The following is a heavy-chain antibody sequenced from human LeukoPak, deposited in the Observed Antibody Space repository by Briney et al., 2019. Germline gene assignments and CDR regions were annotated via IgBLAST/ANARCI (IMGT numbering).Heavy chain of an antibody. CDR1: GFTFSSYE. CDR3: ARLTTMTTTGGPFDY. V-gene: IGHV3-48*03. Sequence: GGSLRLSCAASGFTFSSYEMNWVRQSPGKGLEWGSYITSSGNTIYYADSVKGRFTISRDNAKNSLYLQMNSLRAEDTAVYYCARLTTMTTTGGPFDYWGQGTLVTVSS. D-gene: IGHD4-17*01. CDR2: ITSSGNTI. J-gene: IGHJ4*02.